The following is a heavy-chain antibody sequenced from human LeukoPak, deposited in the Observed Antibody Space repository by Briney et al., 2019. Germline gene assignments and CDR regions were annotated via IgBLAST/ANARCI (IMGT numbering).Heavy chain of an antibody. CDR3: AKAKYYDSSGYFFDY. D-gene: IGHD3-22*01. V-gene: IGHV3-23*01. CDR1: AFTFSTYA. CDR2: ISGSGGNT. J-gene: IGHJ4*02. Sequence: PGGSLRLSCAASAFTFSTYAMSWVRQAPGKGLEWVSVISGSGGNTYYADSVKGRFTISRDNSKHTLYLQMNGLRADDTALYYCAKAKYYDSSGYFFDYWGQGTLVTVSS.